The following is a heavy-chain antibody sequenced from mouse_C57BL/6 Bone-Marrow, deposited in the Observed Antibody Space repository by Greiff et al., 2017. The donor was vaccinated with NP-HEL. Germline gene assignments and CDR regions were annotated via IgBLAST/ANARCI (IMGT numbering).Heavy chain of an antibody. CDR2: IHPNSGST. CDR1: GYTFTSYW. J-gene: IGHJ2*01. CDR3: AKGLYYYGVYFDY. V-gene: IGHV1-64*01. D-gene: IGHD1-1*02. Sequence: QVQLQQPGAELVKPGASVKLSCKASGYTFTSYWMHWVKQRPGQGLEWIGMIHPNSGSTNYNEKFKSKATLTVDKSSSTAYMQLSSLTSEDSAVYYCAKGLYYYGVYFDYWGQGTTLTVSS.